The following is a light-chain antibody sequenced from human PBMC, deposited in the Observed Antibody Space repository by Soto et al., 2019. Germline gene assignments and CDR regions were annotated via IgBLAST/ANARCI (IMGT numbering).Light chain of an antibody. V-gene: IGKV2-28*01. CDR2: LGS. CDR3: TQGLQTPLT. CDR1: QSLLHSNGYNY. Sequence: IVMTQSPLSLPVTPGEPASISCRSSQSLLHSNGYNYLDWYLQKPGQSPQLLIYLGSNRASGVHDRFSGSGSGTDFTLKISRVEAEDVGVYYCTQGLQTPLTFGGGTKVEIK. J-gene: IGKJ4*01.